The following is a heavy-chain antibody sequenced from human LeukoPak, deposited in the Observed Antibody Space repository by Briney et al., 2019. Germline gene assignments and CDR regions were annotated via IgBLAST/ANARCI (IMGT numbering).Heavy chain of an antibody. CDR2: ISGSGGST. Sequence: QTGGSLRLSCAASGFTFSSYGMHWVRQAPGKGLEWVSGISGSGGSTYYADSVKGRFTISRDNSKNTLYLQMNSLRAEDTAIYYCAKREAVAAPYYYGMDVWGQGTTVTVSS. J-gene: IGHJ6*02. CDR1: GFTFSSYG. D-gene: IGHD6-19*01. CDR3: AKREAVAAPYYYGMDV. V-gene: IGHV3-23*01.